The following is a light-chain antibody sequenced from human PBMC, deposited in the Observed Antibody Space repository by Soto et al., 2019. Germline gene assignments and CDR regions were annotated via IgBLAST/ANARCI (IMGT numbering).Light chain of an antibody. CDR2: DAS. CDR1: QSVSSY. CDR3: QQRRTL. J-gene: IGKJ4*01. V-gene: IGKV3-11*01. Sequence: EIVLTQSPATLSLSPGERATLSCRASQSVSSYLAWYQQKPGQAPRLLIYDASNRATGIPARFSGSGSGTDFTFTISSLEPEDFAVYYCQQRRTLFGGGTKVEIK.